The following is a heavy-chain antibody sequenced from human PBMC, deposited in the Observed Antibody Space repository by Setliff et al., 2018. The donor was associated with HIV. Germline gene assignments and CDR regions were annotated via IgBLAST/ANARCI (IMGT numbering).Heavy chain of an antibody. CDR1: GYIFTKDP. V-gene: IGHV7-4-1*02. CDR2: VNTKTGNT. J-gene: IGHJ4*02. Sequence: ASVKVSCKASGYIFTKDPMNWVRQAPGQGLEWMGWVNTKTGNTTYAQDFTGRFVFSLDTSVNTAYLEISGLKIEDTAVYFCAREFLLGDLSFPANWGQGTLVTVSS. CDR3: AREFLLGDLSFPAN. D-gene: IGHD3-16*02.